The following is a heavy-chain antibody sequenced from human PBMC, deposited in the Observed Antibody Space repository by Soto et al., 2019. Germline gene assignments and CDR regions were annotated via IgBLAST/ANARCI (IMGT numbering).Heavy chain of an antibody. CDR1: GYTFTSYA. D-gene: IGHD2-21*02. CDR3: ALAYCGGDCSSPNAFDI. J-gene: IGHJ3*02. CDR2: INAGNGNT. Sequence: ASVKVSCKASGYTFTSYAMHWVRQAPGQRLEWMGWINAGNGNTKYSQKFQGRVTITRDTSASTAYMELSSLRSEDTAVYYCALAYCGGDCSSPNAFDIWGQGTMVTVS. V-gene: IGHV1-3*01.